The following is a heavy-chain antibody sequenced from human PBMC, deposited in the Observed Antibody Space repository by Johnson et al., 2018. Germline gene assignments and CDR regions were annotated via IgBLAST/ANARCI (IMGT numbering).Heavy chain of an antibody. V-gene: IGHV3-20*04. CDR3: ARDSAADPSYMDV. CDR1: GFTFDDYG. CDR2: INWNGGST. J-gene: IGHJ6*03. Sequence: VQLVQSGGGVVRPGGSLRLSCAASGFTFDDYGMSWVRPAPGKGLEWVSGINWNGGSTGYADSVKGRFTISRDNAKNSLYLQMNSLRAEDTAVYYCARDSAADPSYMDVWGKGTTVTVSS.